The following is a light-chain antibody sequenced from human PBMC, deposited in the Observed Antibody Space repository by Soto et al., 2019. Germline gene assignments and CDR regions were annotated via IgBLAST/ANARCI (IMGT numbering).Light chain of an antibody. Sequence: QSALTQPRSVSGSPGQSVTISCTGTNSDIGGYNYVSWYQQHPGKAPKVMIYDVSRRPSGVPDRFPGSKSGNTASLTISGLQAEDEADYYCCSYAGTYNFWVFGGGTKVTVL. V-gene: IGLV2-11*01. J-gene: IGLJ3*02. CDR2: DVS. CDR1: NSDIGGYNY. CDR3: CSYAGTYNFWV.